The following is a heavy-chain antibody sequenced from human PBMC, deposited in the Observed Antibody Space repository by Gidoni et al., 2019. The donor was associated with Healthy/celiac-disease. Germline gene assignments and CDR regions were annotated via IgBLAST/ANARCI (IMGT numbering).Heavy chain of an antibody. Sequence: QVQLQQWGEGLLKHSETLDLTCAVYGGSVRGYDWSWIRQPPGKGLEWLGELNHRGSTNYTPSLKLRVTTSVATSKNPFSLKLSSVTAADTAVYYCARIRLERDILPGYYMDWFDPWGQGTLVTVSS. J-gene: IGHJ5*02. V-gene: IGHV4-34*01. D-gene: IGHD3-9*01. CDR1: GGSVRGYD. CDR2: LNHRGST. CDR3: ARIRLERDILPGYYMDWFDP.